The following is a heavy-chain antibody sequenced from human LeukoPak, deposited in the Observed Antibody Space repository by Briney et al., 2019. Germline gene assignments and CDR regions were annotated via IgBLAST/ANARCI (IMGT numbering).Heavy chain of an antibody. CDR3: AAEGQWSLLHYFNS. CDR1: GGTLSSHA. D-gene: IGHD3-22*01. J-gene: IGHJ4*02. Sequence: ASVKVSCKASGGTLSSHAISWVRQAPGQGLEWMGGIIPIFGTTNYAQKFQGRVTISADESTNTAYMELSSLRSEDTAVYFCAAEGQWSLLHYFNSWGQGTLVTVSS. V-gene: IGHV1-69*13. CDR2: IIPIFGTT.